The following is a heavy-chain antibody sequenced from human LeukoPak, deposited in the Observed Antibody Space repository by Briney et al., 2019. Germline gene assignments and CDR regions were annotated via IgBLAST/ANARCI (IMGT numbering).Heavy chain of an antibody. V-gene: IGHV4-34*01. Sequence: SETLSLTCAVYGGSLSGYYWSWIRQPPGKGLEWIGEINHSGSTNYNPSLKSRVTISVDTSKNQFSLKLSSVTAADTAVYYCASTFGVVVPAASRNWFDPWGQGTLVTVSS. CDR3: ASTFGVVVPAASRNWFDP. J-gene: IGHJ5*02. CDR1: GGSLSGYY. CDR2: INHSGST. D-gene: IGHD2-2*01.